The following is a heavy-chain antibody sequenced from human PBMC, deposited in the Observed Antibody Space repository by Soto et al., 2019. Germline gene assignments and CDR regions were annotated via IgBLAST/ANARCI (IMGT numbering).Heavy chain of an antibody. CDR2: IIPIFGTA. Sequence: QVQLVQSGAEVKKPGSSVKVSCKASGGTFSSYAISWVRQAPGQGLEWMGGIIPIFGTANYAQKFQGRVTITADESTSTAYMELSSLRSEDTAVYYCARHLRIAAAGPTTEGPLGYWGQGTLVTVSS. CDR1: GGTFSSYA. CDR3: ARHLRIAAAGPTTEGPLGY. J-gene: IGHJ4*02. D-gene: IGHD6-13*01. V-gene: IGHV1-69*12.